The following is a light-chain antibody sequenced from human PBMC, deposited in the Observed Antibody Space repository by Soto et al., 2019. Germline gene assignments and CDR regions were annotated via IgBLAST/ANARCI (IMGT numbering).Light chain of an antibody. CDR3: QQYGSSPRT. Sequence: EIVLTQSPGTLSLSPGERATLSCRASQSVSTSYLAWYQQKPGQAPRLLIYGASSRATGIPDRFSGSGSGTDFTLTISRLEPEDFAVYXCQQYGSSPRTFGHGTKVEIK. CDR2: GAS. V-gene: IGKV3-20*01. J-gene: IGKJ1*01. CDR1: QSVSTSY.